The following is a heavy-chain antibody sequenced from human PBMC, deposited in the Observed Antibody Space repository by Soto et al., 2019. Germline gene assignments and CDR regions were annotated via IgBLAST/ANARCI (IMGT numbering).Heavy chain of an antibody. J-gene: IGHJ6*02. Sequence: SETLSLTCTISGASISSLYWSWVRQPPGKGLEWIGYIHYSGSTNYNPSLKSRVTILVDTSKNQFSLRLSSVTAADTAVYYCARGGWSMDGWGQGNTVTVSS. CDR3: ARGGWSMDG. V-gene: IGHV4-59*11. D-gene: IGHD2-15*01. CDR1: GASISSLY. CDR2: IHYSGST.